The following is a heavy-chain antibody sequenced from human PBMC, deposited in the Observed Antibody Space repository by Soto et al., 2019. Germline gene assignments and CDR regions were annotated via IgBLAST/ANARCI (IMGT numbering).Heavy chain of an antibody. CDR1: GGTFSSYA. CDR3: ARDTGSSSLKGMDV. J-gene: IGHJ6*02. CDR2: IIPIFGTA. V-gene: IGHV1-69*13. D-gene: IGHD6-6*01. Sequence: SVKVSCKASGGTFSSYAISWVRQAPGQGLEWMGGIIPIFGTANYAQKFQGRVTVTADESTSTAYMELSSLRSEDTAVYYCARDTGSSSLKGMDVWGQGTTVTVSS.